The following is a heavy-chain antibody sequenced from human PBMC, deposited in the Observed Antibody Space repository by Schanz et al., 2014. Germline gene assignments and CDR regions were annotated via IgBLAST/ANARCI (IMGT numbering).Heavy chain of an antibody. Sequence: QVQLVQSGAEVKKPGVSVKVSCKASGYTFTTYYIHWVRQAPGQGLEWMGKINPSSGTTRIAQNFQGRLTVSRDNAKNSVYLQMNGLRVEDTAVYYCVRERTNYGGNSYFFDHWGQGTLVTGSS. CDR2: INPSSGTT. CDR1: GYTFTTYY. V-gene: IGHV1-46*01. CDR3: VRERTNYGGNSYFFDH. J-gene: IGHJ4*02. D-gene: IGHD2-21*02.